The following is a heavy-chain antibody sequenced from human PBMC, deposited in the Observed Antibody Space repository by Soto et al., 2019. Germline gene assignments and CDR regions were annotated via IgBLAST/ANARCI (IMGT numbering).Heavy chain of an antibody. CDR2: ISNGGGTI. J-gene: IGHJ3*02. CDR3: VRERRGSYNDAFDI. V-gene: IGHV3-48*03. Sequence: GGSLRLSCAASGFSFSSHEMNWVRQAPGKGLEWVSYISNGGGTIYYADSVKGRFTISRDNAKNSLYLQMNSLRAEDTAVYFCVRERRGSYNDAFDIWGPGPMVTVSS. D-gene: IGHD1-26*01. CDR1: GFSFSSHE.